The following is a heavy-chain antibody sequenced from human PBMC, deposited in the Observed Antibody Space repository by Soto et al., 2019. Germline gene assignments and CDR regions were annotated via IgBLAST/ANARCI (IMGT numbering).Heavy chain of an antibody. CDR2: INAGNGNT. Sequence: QVQLVQSGAEEKKPGASVKVSCKASGYTFTSYAMHWVRQAPGQRLEWMGWINAGNGNTKYSQKFQGRVTITRDTSASTAYMELSSLRSEDTAVYYCARGLRYFDWFREGYYYDGMDVWGQGTTVTVSS. CDR3: ARGLRYFDWFREGYYYDGMDV. J-gene: IGHJ6*02. V-gene: IGHV1-3*05. CDR1: GYTFTSYA. D-gene: IGHD3-9*01.